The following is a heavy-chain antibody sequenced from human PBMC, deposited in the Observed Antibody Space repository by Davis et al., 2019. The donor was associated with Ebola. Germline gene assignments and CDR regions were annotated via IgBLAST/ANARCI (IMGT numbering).Heavy chain of an antibody. CDR2: IYPGDSDT. D-gene: IGHD2-21*02. CDR3: ARRVTKSLDP. V-gene: IGHV5-51*01. J-gene: IGHJ5*02. CDR1: GYSFTTYW. Sequence: KVSCKGSGYSFTTYWIGWVRQTPGKGLEWMGSIYPGDSDTRYSPSFQGQVTISVDKSISTAYLQWSSLKASDTAMYYCARRVTKSLDPWGQGTLVTVSS.